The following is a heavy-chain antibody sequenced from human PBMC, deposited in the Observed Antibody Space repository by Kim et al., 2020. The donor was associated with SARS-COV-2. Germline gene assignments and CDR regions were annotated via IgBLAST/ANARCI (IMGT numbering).Heavy chain of an antibody. Sequence: ASVKVSCKASGYTFTSYDINWVRQATGQGLEWMGWMNPNSGNTGYAQKFQGRVTMTRNTSISTAYMELSSLRSEDTAVYYCARQDAKVGAADGGYYYGMDVWGQGTTVTVSS. CDR1: GYTFTSYD. J-gene: IGHJ6*02. V-gene: IGHV1-8*01. CDR3: ARQDAKVGAADGGYYYGMDV. D-gene: IGHD1-26*01. CDR2: MNPNSGNT.